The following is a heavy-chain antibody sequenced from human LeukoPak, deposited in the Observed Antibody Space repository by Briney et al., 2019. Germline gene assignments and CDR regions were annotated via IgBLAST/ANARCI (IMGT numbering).Heavy chain of an antibody. V-gene: IGHV3-7*01. CDR1: GFTFSSYT. CDR3: ARAGGTSWADY. D-gene: IGHD6-13*01. CDR2: VKQDGTEK. J-gene: IGHJ4*02. Sequence: GGSLRLSRAASGFTFSSYTMTWVRQAPGKGLEWVANVKQDGTEKFYVDSVKGRFTIPRDNGKNSLYLQMNSLRVEDTAIYYCARAGGTSWADYWGQGTLVTVSS.